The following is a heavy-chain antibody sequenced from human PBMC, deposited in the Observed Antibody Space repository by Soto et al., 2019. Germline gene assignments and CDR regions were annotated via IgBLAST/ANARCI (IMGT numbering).Heavy chain of an antibody. CDR2: IYYSGST. Sequence: QVQLQESGPGLVKPSQTLSLTCTVSGGSISSGDYYWSWIRQPPGKGLEWIGYIYYSGSTYYNPSLKSRVTISVDTSKNQFSLKLSSVTAADTAVYYCARARRWFGESKPENYWGQGTLVTVSS. D-gene: IGHD3-10*01. V-gene: IGHV4-30-4*01. CDR1: GGSISSGDYY. J-gene: IGHJ4*02. CDR3: ARARRWFGESKPENY.